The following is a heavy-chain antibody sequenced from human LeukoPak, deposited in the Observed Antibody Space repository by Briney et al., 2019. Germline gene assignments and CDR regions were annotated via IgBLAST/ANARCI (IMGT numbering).Heavy chain of an antibody. J-gene: IGHJ6*03. D-gene: IGHD3-16*01. CDR1: GGSISSGDYY. Sequence: SETLSLTCTVSGGSISSGDYYWSWIRQPPGKGLEWIGYIYYSGSTYYNPSLKSRVTISVDTSKNQFSLKLSSVTAADTAVYYCARGDLDYYYYMDVWGKGTTVTVSS. V-gene: IGHV4-30-4*08. CDR3: ARGDLDYYYYMDV. CDR2: IYYSGST.